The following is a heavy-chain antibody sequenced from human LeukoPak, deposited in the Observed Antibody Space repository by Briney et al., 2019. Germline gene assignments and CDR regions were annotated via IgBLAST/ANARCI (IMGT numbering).Heavy chain of an antibody. V-gene: IGHV1-18*01. CDR1: GYTFTSYG. Sequence: ASVKVSCKASGYTFTSYGISWVRQAPGQGLEWMGWISAYNGNTNYAQKLQGRVTMTTDTSTSTAYMELRSLRSDDTAVYYCARVNLKPTIFGVVPHVDYWGQGTLVTVST. CDR2: ISAYNGNT. D-gene: IGHD3-3*01. J-gene: IGHJ4*02. CDR3: ARVNLKPTIFGVVPHVDY.